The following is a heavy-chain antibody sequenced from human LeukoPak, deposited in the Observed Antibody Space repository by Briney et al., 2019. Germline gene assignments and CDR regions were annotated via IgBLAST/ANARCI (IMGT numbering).Heavy chain of an antibody. D-gene: IGHD3-3*01. V-gene: IGHV4-59*08. CDR2: IYYSGST. CDR3: AMTQNYDFWSGSFGGFDP. Sequence: SETLSLTCTVSGGSISSYYWSWIRQPPGKGLEWIGYIYYSGSTNYNPSLKSRVTISVDTSKNQFSLKLSSVTAADTAVYYCAMTQNYDFWSGSFGGFDPWGQGTLVTVSS. CDR1: GGSISSYY. J-gene: IGHJ5*02.